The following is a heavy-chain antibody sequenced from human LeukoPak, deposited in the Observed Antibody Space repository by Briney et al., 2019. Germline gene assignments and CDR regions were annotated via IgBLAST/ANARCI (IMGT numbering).Heavy chain of an antibody. CDR2: ISGSGGST. Sequence: GGSLRLSCAASGFTFSSYAMSWVRQAPGKGLEWVSAISGSGGSTYYADSVKGRFTISRDNSKNTLYLQMNSLRAEDTAVYYCAKALNYYGSILPRGYYFDYWGQGTLVTVSS. CDR3: AKALNYYGSILPRGYYFDY. D-gene: IGHD3-10*01. CDR1: GFTFSSYA. V-gene: IGHV3-23*01. J-gene: IGHJ4*02.